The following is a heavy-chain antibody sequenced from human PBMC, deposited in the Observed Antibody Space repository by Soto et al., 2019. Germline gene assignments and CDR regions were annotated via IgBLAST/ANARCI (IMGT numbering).Heavy chain of an antibody. D-gene: IGHD1-26*01. J-gene: IGHJ6*02. CDR3: ARADSGSYWYYYGMDV. Sequence: GASVKVSCKASGYTFTSYYMHWVRQAPGQGLEWMGIIPPSGGSTSYAQKFQGRVNMTRDTSTSTVYMELSSLRSEDTAVYYCARADSGSYWYYYGMDVWGQGTTVTVSS. CDR1: GYTFTSYY. CDR2: IPPSGGST. V-gene: IGHV1-46*03.